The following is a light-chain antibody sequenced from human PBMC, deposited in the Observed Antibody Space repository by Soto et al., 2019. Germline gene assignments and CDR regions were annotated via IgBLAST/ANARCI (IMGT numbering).Light chain of an antibody. J-gene: IGKJ3*01. V-gene: IGKV3-15*01. CDR1: ESISST. CDR2: GAS. CDR3: QQYNDWLSVN. Sequence: EIVMTQSPATLSMSPRGRATLSCRASESISSTLAWYQQKPVQAPRLLLYGASTRATGIPDRSSGSWSGTEFSLTISSLQSEDFAVYYCQQYNDWLSVNFGPGTKVDL.